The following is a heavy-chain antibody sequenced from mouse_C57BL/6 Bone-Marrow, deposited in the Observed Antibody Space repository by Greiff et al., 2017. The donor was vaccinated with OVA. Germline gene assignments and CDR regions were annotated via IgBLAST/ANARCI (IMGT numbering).Heavy chain of an antibody. CDR2: IWGGGST. V-gene: IGHV2-9*01. J-gene: IGHJ4*01. D-gene: IGHD4-1*01. Sequence: QVQLQQSGPGLVAPSQSLSLTCTVSGFSLTSYGVAWVRPPPGQGLEWLGVIWGGGSTNYNSALMSRLSISKDNSKSQVFLKMNSLQTDDTAMYYCAKHEGSGRYAMDYWGQGTSVTVSS. CDR1: GFSLTSYG. CDR3: AKHEGSGRYAMDY.